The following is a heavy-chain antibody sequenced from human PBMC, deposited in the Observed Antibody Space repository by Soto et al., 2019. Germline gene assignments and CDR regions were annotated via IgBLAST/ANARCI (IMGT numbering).Heavy chain of an antibody. CDR2: INTFHGNT. V-gene: IGHV1-18*04. Sequence: ASVKVSCKASGYTSTSYGISWVRQAPGQGLEWMGWINTFHGNTNYAQKFQGSVTMTTDTSTSTAYMELRSLTSDDTAIYYCARDTYDTTGYPLDYWGQGTLVTVSS. D-gene: IGHD3-22*01. CDR3: ARDTYDTTGYPLDY. J-gene: IGHJ4*02. CDR1: GYTSTSYG.